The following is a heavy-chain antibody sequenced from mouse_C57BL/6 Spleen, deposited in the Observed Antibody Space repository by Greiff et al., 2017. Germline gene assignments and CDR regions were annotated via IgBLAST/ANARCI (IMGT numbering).Heavy chain of an antibody. J-gene: IGHJ3*01. D-gene: IGHD2-1*01. V-gene: IGHV7-3*01. CDR2: IRNKANGYTT. Sequence: EVQRVESGGGLVQPGGSLSLSCAASGFTFTDYYMSWVRQPPGKALEWLGFIRNKANGYTTEYSASVKGRFTISRDNSQSILYLQMNALRAEDSATYYCARYDGNYGAYWGQGTLVTVSA. CDR3: ARYDGNYGAY. CDR1: GFTFTDYY.